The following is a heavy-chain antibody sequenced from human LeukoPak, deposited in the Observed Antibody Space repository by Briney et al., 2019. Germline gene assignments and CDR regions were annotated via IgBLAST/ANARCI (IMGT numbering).Heavy chain of an antibody. J-gene: IGHJ1*01. CDR3: ARRDCGGDCPSQH. V-gene: IGHV1-2*02. CDR2: INPNSGGT. Sequence: GASVKVSCKASGYTFTGYYMHWVRQAPGQGLEWMGWINPNSGGTNYAQKLQGRVTMTRDTSISTAYMELSRLRSDDTAVYYCARRDCGGDCPSQHWGQGTLVTVSS. D-gene: IGHD2-21*01. CDR1: GYTFTGYY.